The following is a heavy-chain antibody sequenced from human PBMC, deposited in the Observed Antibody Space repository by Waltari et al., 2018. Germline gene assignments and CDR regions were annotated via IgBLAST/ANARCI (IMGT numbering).Heavy chain of an antibody. CDR1: GDTIAASG. Sequence: QVQLVQSGPEVREPGASLRVSCKASGDTIAASGIRWGRQAPGQGLEWLGWISLYHEKRNDAQKFQGRVTMTTDMSTNTAYVDLRSLRSDDTAVYYCARYWTGTESADYMDVWGKGTTVTVSS. CDR2: ISLYHEKR. CDR3: ARYWTGTESADYMDV. V-gene: IGHV1-18*01. J-gene: IGHJ6*03. D-gene: IGHD2-8*02.